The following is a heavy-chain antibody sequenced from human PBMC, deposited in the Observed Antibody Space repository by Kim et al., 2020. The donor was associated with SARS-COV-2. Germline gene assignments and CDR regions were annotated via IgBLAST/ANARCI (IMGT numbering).Heavy chain of an antibody. CDR3: ARALMTTVTTILDY. Sequence: ADSVKGRFTISRDNSKNTLYLQMNSLRAEDTAVYYCARALMTTVTTILDYWGQGTLVTVSS. V-gene: IGHV3-30*01. D-gene: IGHD4-17*01. J-gene: IGHJ4*02.